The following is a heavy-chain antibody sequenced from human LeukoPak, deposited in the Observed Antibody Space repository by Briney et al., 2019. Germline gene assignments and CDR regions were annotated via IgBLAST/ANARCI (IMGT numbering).Heavy chain of an antibody. V-gene: IGHV1-8*03. CDR1: GYTFTSYD. Sequence: ASVKVSCKASGYTFTSYDINWVRQATGQGLEWMGWMNPNSGNTGYAQKFQGRVTITRNTSISTAYTELSSLRSEDTAVYYCARGEVGATGYYYMDVWGKGTTVTVSS. D-gene: IGHD1-26*01. J-gene: IGHJ6*03. CDR3: ARGEVGATGYYYMDV. CDR2: MNPNSGNT.